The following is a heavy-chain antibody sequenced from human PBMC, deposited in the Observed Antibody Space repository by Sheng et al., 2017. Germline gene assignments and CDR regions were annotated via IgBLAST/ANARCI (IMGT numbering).Heavy chain of an antibody. J-gene: IGHJ3*02. CDR1: GGTFSSYA. CDR3: AREPLGLGATIGRGWGGAFDI. Sequence: QVQLVQSGAEVKKPGSSVKVSCKASGGTFSSYAISWVRQAPGQGLEWMGGIIPIFGTANYAQKFQGRVTITTDESTSTAYMELSSLRSEDTAVYYCAREPLGLGATIGRGWGGAFDIWGQGTMVTVSS. D-gene: IGHD1-26*01. CDR2: IIPIFGTA. V-gene: IGHV1-69*05.